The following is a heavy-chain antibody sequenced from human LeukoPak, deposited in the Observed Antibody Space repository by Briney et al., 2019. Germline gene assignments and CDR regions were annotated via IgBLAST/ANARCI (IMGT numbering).Heavy chain of an antibody. J-gene: IGHJ4*02. CDR1: GFTFSSYA. Sequence: GGSLRLSCAASGFTFSSYAMNWVRQAPGKGLEWVAKIKEDGGETHYVDSIKGRFTISRDNAKNSLYLQMNSLRAEDTALYYCAKDPLHYYDSSGRIDYWGQGTLVTVSS. CDR2: IKEDGGET. V-gene: IGHV3-7*03. D-gene: IGHD3-22*01. CDR3: AKDPLHYYDSSGRIDY.